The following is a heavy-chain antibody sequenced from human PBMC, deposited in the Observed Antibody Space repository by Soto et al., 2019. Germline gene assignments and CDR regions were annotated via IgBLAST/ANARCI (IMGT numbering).Heavy chain of an antibody. J-gene: IGHJ4*02. CDR3: ANGYFDY. V-gene: IGHV3-23*01. Sequence: EVQLLESGGGLVQPGGSLRLSCAASGFTISSNAMSWVRQAPGMGLEWVSGISNSGRSTYYADSVKGRFTISRDNVKNTVYLQMNSLRAEDTAVYYCANGYFDYWGQGSLVAVSS. CDR1: GFTISSNA. CDR2: ISNSGRST.